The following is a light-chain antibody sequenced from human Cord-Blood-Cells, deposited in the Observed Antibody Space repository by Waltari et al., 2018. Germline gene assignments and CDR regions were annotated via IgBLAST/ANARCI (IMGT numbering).Light chain of an antibody. J-gene: IGKJ2*01. Sequence: DIVMTQSQLSLPVTPGEPASISCRPSQRLLHSNGYNYLDWYLQKPGQSPQLLIYLGSNRASGVPDRFSGSGSGTDFTLKISRVEAEDVGVYYCMQALQTPYTFGQGTKLEIK. CDR1: QRLLHSNGYNY. CDR3: MQALQTPYT. V-gene: IGKV2-28*01. CDR2: LGS.